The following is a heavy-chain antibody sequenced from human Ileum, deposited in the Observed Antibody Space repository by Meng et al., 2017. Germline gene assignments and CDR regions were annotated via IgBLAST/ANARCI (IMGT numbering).Heavy chain of an antibody. V-gene: IGHV3-15*01. J-gene: IGHJ4*02. CDR3: TTFYAGY. Sequence: VRLVESGGGFVKAGGFLRLSCAASGFTFSDRWMTWVRQAPGKGLEWVGHIQSKADGGTTDYAAPVKGRFTISRDDSKSTLYLQMNSLKTEDTAVYYCTTFYAGYWGQGTLVTVAS. D-gene: IGHD3-16*01. CDR2: IQSKADGGTT. CDR1: GFTFSDRW.